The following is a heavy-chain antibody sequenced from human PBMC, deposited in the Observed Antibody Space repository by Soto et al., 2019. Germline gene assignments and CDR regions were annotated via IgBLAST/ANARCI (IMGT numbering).Heavy chain of an antibody. CDR3: AKGTKYCSCGSCYRSFDY. V-gene: IGHV3-23*01. J-gene: IGHJ4*02. Sequence: EVQLLESGGGLVQPGGSLRLSCAASGFTFSSYAMSWVRQAPGKGLEWVSAISGSGGSTYYADSVKGRFTISRDNSKNTLYLQMNSLRAEDTAVYYCAKGTKYCSCGSCYRSFDYWGQGTLVTVSS. CDR2: ISGSGGST. D-gene: IGHD2-15*01. CDR1: GFTFSSYA.